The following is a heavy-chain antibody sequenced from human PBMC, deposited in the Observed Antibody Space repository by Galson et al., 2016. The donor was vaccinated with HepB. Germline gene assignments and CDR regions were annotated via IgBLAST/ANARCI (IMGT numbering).Heavy chain of an antibody. CDR3: AREFDLGSGSYPS. D-gene: IGHD3-10*01. J-gene: IGHJ4*02. V-gene: IGHV3-21*01. CDR2: VSARSDYI. Sequence: SLRLSCAASGFIFSNYHMNWVRQPPGKGLEWVACVSARSDYIYYSESMKGRFTISRDNAKNSVYLQMNSLGVEDTAMYYCAREFDLGSGSYPSWGQGTLVSVSS. CDR1: GFIFSNYH.